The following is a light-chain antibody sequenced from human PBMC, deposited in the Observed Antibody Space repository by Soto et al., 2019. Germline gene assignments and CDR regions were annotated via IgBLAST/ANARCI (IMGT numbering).Light chain of an antibody. Sequence: EIVLTQSPGTLSLSPGERATLSCRASQSIRRNYLAWYQQKPGQAPRLLIYGTSQRATGIPDRFSGSGSATDFTLTISRVEPEDFAVYHWQQYVSSSYTFGQGTKLEIK. CDR2: GTS. J-gene: IGKJ2*01. V-gene: IGKV3-20*01. CDR3: QQYVSSSYT. CDR1: QSIRRNY.